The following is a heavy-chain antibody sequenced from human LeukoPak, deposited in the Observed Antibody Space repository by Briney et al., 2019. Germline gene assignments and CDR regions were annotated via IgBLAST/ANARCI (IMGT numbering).Heavy chain of an antibody. CDR1: GFTLSSSG. CDR2: ISSSSSYI. V-gene: IGHV3-21*01. Sequence: GGSLRLSCAASGFTLSSSGMHWVRQAPGKGLEWVSSISSSSSYIYYADSVKGRFTISRDNAKNSLYLQMNSLRAEDTAVYYCARAQFIAAAGDWGQGTLVTVSS. D-gene: IGHD6-13*01. CDR3: ARAQFIAAAGD. J-gene: IGHJ4*02.